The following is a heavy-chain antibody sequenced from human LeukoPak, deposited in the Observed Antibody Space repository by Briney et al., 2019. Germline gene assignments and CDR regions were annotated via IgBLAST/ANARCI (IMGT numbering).Heavy chain of an antibody. CDR2: IWYDGSNK. V-gene: IGHV3-33*01. CDR1: XG. Sequence: XGMHWVRQAPGXGLEXVAVIWYDGSNKYYADSVKGRFTISRDNSKNTLYLQMNSLRAEDTAVYYCAREKFNYYDSSGYSSYPPFDPWGQGTLVTVSS. J-gene: IGHJ5*02. D-gene: IGHD3-22*01. CDR3: AREKFNYYDSSGYSSYPPFDP.